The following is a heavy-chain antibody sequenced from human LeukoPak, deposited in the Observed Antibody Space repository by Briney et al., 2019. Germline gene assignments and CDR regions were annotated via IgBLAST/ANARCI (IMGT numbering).Heavy chain of an antibody. D-gene: IGHD6-19*01. J-gene: IGHJ4*02. Sequence: SSETLSLTCTVSGGSISSYYWSWIRQPPGKGLEWIGYIYYSGSTNYNPSLKSRVTISVDTSKNQFSLKLSSVTAADTAVYYCASIAVAGTEDYWGQGTLVTVSS. V-gene: IGHV4-59*08. CDR2: IYYSGST. CDR3: ASIAVAGTEDY. CDR1: GGSISSYY.